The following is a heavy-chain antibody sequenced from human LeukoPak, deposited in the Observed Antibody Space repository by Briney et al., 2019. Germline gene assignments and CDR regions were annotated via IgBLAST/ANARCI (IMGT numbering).Heavy chain of an antibody. CDR2: IWYDGSNK. CDR3: ARDRGSSGWYAVPTFL. Sequence: GESLRLSCAASGFTFSSYGMHWVRQAPGKGLEWVAVIWYDGSNKYYADSVKGRFTISRDNSKNTLYLQMNSLRAEDTAVYYCARDRGSSGWYAVPTFLRGQGTLVTVSS. D-gene: IGHD6-19*01. J-gene: IGHJ4*02. V-gene: IGHV3-33*01. CDR1: GFTFSSYG.